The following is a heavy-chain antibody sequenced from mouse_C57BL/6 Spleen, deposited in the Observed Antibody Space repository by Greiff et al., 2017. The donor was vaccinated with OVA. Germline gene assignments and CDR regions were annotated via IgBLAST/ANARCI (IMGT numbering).Heavy chain of an antibody. J-gene: IGHJ4*01. CDR1: GYTFTSYG. Sequence: QVQLQQSGAELARPGASVKLSCKASGYTFTSYGISWVKQRTGQGLEWIGEIYPRSGNTYYNEKFKGKATLTADKSSSTAYMELRSLTSEDSAVYFCARNGDGSSYYAMDYWGQGTSVTVSS. V-gene: IGHV1-81*01. D-gene: IGHD1-1*01. CDR3: ARNGDGSSYYAMDY. CDR2: IYPRSGNT.